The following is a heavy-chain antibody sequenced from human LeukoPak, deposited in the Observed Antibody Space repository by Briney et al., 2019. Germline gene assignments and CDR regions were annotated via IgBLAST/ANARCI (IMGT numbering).Heavy chain of an antibody. CDR2: IRQDGSEK. D-gene: IGHD4-17*01. CDR1: GFTFSSYW. CDR3: ARDSYDYGDPGDY. J-gene: IGHJ4*02. Sequence: SGGSLRLSCAASGFTFSSYWMSWVRQAPGKGLEWVANIRQDGSEKYYVDSVKGRFTISRDNAKNSLYLQMNSLRAEDTAVYYCARDSYDYGDPGDYWGQGTLVTVSS. V-gene: IGHV3-7*01.